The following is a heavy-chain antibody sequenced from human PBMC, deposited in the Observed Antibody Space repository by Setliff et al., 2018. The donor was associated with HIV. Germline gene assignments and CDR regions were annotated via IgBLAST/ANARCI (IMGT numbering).Heavy chain of an antibody. CDR1: GYSISSGYY. J-gene: IGHJ4*02. Sequence: SETLSLTCPVSGYSISSGYYWGWIRQPPGRGLEWIGAIHHSGNTYYNPSLKSRVSISVDTSRNEFSLKLTSVTAADTAVYYCAREFSSSSFDQWGQGTLVTVSS. V-gene: IGHV4-38-2*02. CDR2: IHHSGNT. D-gene: IGHD6-6*01. CDR3: AREFSSSSFDQ.